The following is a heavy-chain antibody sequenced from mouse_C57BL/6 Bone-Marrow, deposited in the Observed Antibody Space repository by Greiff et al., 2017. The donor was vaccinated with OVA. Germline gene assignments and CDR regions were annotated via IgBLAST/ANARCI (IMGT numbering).Heavy chain of an antibody. CDR2: INPSNGGT. CDR3: SRENNGNSHYVDY. Sequence: QVQLQQPGTELVKPGASVKLSCKASGYTFTSYWMHWVKQRPGQGLEWIGNINPSNGGTNYNEQFKSKATLTVDKSSSTAYMQLSSLTSEDSAVYDCSRENNGNSHYVDYGVRGTALTVSS. V-gene: IGHV1-53*01. J-gene: IGHJ2*01. D-gene: IGHD1-1*01. CDR1: GYTFTSYW.